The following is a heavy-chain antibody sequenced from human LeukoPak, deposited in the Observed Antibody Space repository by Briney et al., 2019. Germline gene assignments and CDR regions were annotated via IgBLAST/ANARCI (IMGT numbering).Heavy chain of an antibody. D-gene: IGHD3-16*01. J-gene: IGHJ4*02. CDR1: GFTFNSYG. CDR2: VSYDGSNK. V-gene: IGHV3-30*03. CDR3: ARGRAYGDGSYFDY. Sequence: GGSLRLSCAASGFTFNSYGMHWVRQAPGKGLEWVALVSYDGSNKYYADSVKGRFTISRDNSKNTLYLQMNSLRAEDTAVYYCARGRAYGDGSYFDYWGQGTLVTVSS.